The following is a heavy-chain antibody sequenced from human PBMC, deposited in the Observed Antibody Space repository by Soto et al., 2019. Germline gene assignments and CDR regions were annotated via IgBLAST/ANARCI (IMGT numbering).Heavy chain of an antibody. CDR3: AKTDRKLPLWFTIGDV. V-gene: IGHV3-30*18. CDR2: ISYDGNNK. J-gene: IGHJ6*02. D-gene: IGHD3-10*01. Sequence: PGGSLRLSCAASGFTFSSYGMHWVRQAPGKGLEWVAVISYDGNNKYYADSVKGRFTISRDNSKNTLYLQMNSLRAEDTAVYCCAKTDRKLPLWFTIGDVWGQGTTVTVSS. CDR1: GFTFSSYG.